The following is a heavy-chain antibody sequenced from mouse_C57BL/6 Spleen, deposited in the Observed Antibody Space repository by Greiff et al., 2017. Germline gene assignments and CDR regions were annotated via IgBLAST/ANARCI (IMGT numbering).Heavy chain of an antibody. V-gene: IGHV1-69*01. Sequence: QVQLQQPGAELVMPGASVKLSCKASGYTFTSYWMHWVKQRPGQGLEWIGEIDPSDSYTNYNQKFKGKSTLTVDKSSSTAYMQLSSLTSEDSAVYYCARNVYYGSREYFDVWGTGTTVTVSS. CDR2: IDPSDSYT. J-gene: IGHJ1*03. D-gene: IGHD1-1*01. CDR1: GYTFTSYW. CDR3: ARNVYYGSREYFDV.